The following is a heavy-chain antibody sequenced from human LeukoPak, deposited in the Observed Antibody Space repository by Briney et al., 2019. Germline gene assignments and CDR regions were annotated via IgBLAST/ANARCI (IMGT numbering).Heavy chain of an antibody. Sequence: GSLRLSCAASGFTVSSNYMSWVHQAPGKGLEWVSSISGGSSYIYYADSVKGRFTISRDNAKNSLFLQMNSLRAEDTGVYYCARAAGSITSRRWENDCWGQGTLVTVSS. CDR3: ARAAGSITSRRWENDC. J-gene: IGHJ4*02. D-gene: IGHD1-26*01. CDR1: GFTVSSNY. CDR2: ISGGSSYI. V-gene: IGHV3-21*01.